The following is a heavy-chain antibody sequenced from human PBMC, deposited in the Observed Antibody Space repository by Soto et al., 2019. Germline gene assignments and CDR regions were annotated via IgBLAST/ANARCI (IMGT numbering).Heavy chain of an antibody. J-gene: IGHJ4*02. CDR1: GGSIISYY. D-gene: IGHD3-22*01. V-gene: IGHV4-59*01. CDR2: IYYSGST. Sequence: SETLSLTCTVSGGSIISYYWSWIRQPPGKGLEWIGYIYYSGSTNYNPSLKSRVTISVDTSKNQFSLKLSSVTAADTAVYYCARVGYYYDSSGYFTFDYWGQGTLVTVSS. CDR3: ARVGYYYDSSGYFTFDY.